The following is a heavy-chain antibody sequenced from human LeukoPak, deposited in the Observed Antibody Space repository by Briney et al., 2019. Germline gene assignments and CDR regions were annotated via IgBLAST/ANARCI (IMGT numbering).Heavy chain of an antibody. V-gene: IGHV1-8*03. CDR1: GYTFTSYD. CDR3: ARARVGIYYQYYYYMDV. Sequence: ASVKVSCKASGYTFTSYDINWVRQATGQGLEWMGWMNPNSGNTGYAQKFQGRVTITRNTSISTAYMELSSLRSEDTAVYYCARARVGIYYQYYYYMDVWGKGTTVTISS. J-gene: IGHJ6*03. D-gene: IGHD3-10*01. CDR2: MNPNSGNT.